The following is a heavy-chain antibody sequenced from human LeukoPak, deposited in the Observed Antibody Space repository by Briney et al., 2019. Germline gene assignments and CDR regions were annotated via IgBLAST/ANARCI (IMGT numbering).Heavy chain of an antibody. J-gene: IGHJ4*02. CDR1: GFTFSSYD. V-gene: IGHV3-30-3*01. CDR3: AREVTLTAFDY. CDR2: ISYDGSNK. D-gene: IGHD7-27*01. Sequence: GRSLRLTCAASGFTFSSYDMHWVRQAPGKGLEWVAVISYDGSNKYYADSVKGRFTISRDNSKNTLYLQMNSLRAEDTAVYYCAREVTLTAFDYWGQGTLVTVSS.